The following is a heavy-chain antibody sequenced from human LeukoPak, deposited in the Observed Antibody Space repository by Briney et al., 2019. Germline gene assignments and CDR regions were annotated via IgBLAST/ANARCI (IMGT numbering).Heavy chain of an antibody. CDR1: GFIFSSYG. J-gene: IGHJ4*02. CDR3: ATDGLSSSSVIWWTHQYVLPDY. V-gene: IGHV3-30*02. Sequence: GGSLRLSCAASGFIFSSYGMHWVRQAPGKGLEWVAFIRYDGSNKYYADSVKGRFTISRDNSKNTLYLQMNSLRAEDTAVYYCATDGLSSSSVIWWTHQYVLPDYWGQGTLVTVSS. D-gene: IGHD6-6*01. CDR2: IRYDGSNK.